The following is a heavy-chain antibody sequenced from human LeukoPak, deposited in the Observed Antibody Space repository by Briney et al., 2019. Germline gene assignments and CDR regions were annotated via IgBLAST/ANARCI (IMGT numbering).Heavy chain of an antibody. Sequence: ASVNVSCKASGYTFTGYYMRWVRQAPGQALEWVGWINPNSGGTNYAQKFQGRVTMTRDTSISTAYMELSRLRSDDTAVYYCARDDSIEQWLVPFDYWGQGTLVTVSS. J-gene: IGHJ4*02. CDR3: ARDDSIEQWLVPFDY. V-gene: IGHV1-2*02. D-gene: IGHD6-19*01. CDR2: INPNSGGT. CDR1: GYTFTGYY.